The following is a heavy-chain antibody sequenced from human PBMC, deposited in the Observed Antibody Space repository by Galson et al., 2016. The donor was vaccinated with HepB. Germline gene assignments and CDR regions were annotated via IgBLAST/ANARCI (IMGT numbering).Heavy chain of an antibody. J-gene: IGHJ4*02. CDR1: GLIFSDYW. CDR3: ARDFGWGSDY. V-gene: IGHV3-7*01. D-gene: IGHD7-27*01. Sequence: SLRLSCAASGLIFSDYWMNWVRQAPGKGLEWLASIKQDGSNIYYVDFVKGRFSVSRDNAKNSMYLQMNSLRVKEPAVYYCARDFGWGSDYWGQGTQVTVSS. CDR2: IKQDGSNI.